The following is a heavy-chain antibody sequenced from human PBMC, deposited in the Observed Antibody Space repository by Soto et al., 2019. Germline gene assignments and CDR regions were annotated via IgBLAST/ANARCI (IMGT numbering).Heavy chain of an antibody. CDR1: GGSISSYY. CDR2: IYYSGST. J-gene: IGHJ6*02. Sequence: PSETLSLTCTVSGGSISSYYWSWIRQPPGKGLEWIGYIYYSGSTNYNPSLRSRVTISVDTSKNQFSLKLSSVTAADTAVYYCARESPLGTGTVRYGMDVWGQGTTVTVSS. D-gene: IGHD3-10*01. V-gene: IGHV4-59*01. CDR3: ARESPLGTGTVRYGMDV.